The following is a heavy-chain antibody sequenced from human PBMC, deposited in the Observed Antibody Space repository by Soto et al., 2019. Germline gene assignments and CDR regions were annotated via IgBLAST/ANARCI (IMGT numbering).Heavy chain of an antibody. CDR1: GFTFSDHY. V-gene: IGHV3-72*01. CDR3: ARSFHSSGFLYDFDY. J-gene: IGHJ4*02. Sequence: PGGCMRLSCVASGFTFSDHYMDWVRQAPGKGLEWVGRTGNKANSYTTEYAASVKGRFTISRDDSKNSLYLQMNSLKTEDTAVYYCARSFHSSGFLYDFDYWGQGTLVTVSS. D-gene: IGHD3-22*01. CDR2: TGNKANSYTT.